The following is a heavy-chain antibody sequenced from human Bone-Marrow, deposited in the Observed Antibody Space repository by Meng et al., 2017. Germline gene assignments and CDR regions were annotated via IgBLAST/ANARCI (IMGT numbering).Heavy chain of an antibody. CDR1: VFCCCVYD. D-gene: IGHD3-3*01. V-gene: IGHV3-11*01. Sequence: QVQLVESGGGLGMPRGSLRLSCAASVFCCCVYDLCWSCQGPGKGLEWVSFISSNCSARYYSDSVKNRCAISRDNAKNSLFLLMISLMAEDTAVYYCSRGNFCSGPDYWGQGTLVTVSS. CDR3: SRGNFCSGPDY. CDR2: ISSNCSAR. J-gene: IGHJ4*02.